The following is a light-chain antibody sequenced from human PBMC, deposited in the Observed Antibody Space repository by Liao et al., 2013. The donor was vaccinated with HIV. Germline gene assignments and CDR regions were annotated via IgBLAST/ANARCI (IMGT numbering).Light chain of an antibody. CDR2: SDS. CDR3: QVWDSLSDHYV. V-gene: IGLV3-1*01. CDR1: KLGDKY. Sequence: SYVLTQPPSVSVSPGQTASITCSGDKLGDKYACWYQQKPGQDPVLVIYSDSNRPSGIPERFSGSNPGDTTTLTISRIEAGDEADYYCQVWDSLSDHYVFGTATKVTVL. J-gene: IGLJ1*01.